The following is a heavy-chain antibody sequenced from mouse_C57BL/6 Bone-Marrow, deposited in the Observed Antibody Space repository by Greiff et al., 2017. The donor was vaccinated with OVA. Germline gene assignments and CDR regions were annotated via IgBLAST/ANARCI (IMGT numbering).Heavy chain of an antibody. J-gene: IGHJ3*01. Sequence: VQLQQPGAELVKPGASVKLSCKASGYTFTSYWMQWVKQRPGQGLEWIGEIDPSDSYTNYNQKFKGKATLTVDTSSSTAYMQLSSLTSEDSAVYYCAVGVYSSGSWFSYWGQGTLVTVSA. CDR2: IDPSDSYT. D-gene: IGHD3-2*02. CDR3: AVGVYSSGSWFSY. V-gene: IGHV1-50*01. CDR1: GYTFTSYW.